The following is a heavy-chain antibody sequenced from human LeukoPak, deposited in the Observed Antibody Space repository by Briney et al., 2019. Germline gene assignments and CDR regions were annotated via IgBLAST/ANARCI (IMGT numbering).Heavy chain of an antibody. CDR2: ISSSGSTI. CDR1: GFTFSSYG. Sequence: GGSLRLSCAASGFTFSSYGMSWVRQAPGKGLEWVSYISSSGSTIYYADSVKGRFTISRDNAKNSLYLQMNSLRAEDTAVYYCARESYFDSSGAFDYWGQGTLVTVSS. V-gene: IGHV3-48*04. D-gene: IGHD3-22*01. J-gene: IGHJ4*02. CDR3: ARESYFDSSGAFDY.